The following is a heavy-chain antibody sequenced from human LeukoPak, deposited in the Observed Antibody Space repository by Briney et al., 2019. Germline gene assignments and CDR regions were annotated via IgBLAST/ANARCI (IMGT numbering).Heavy chain of an antibody. D-gene: IGHD5-18*01. CDR1: GYTFTYYG. CDR3: AREVDSAMVNAFDF. Sequence: ASVKVSCKASGYTFTYYGINRVRLAPGQGLEWMGWVSGYNGNTRYAQNFQGRVTLTTDTSTNIAYMELMRLRSDDTAVYYCAREVDSAMVNAFDFWGQGTLVTVSS. J-gene: IGHJ3*01. CDR2: VSGYNGNT. V-gene: IGHV1-18*01.